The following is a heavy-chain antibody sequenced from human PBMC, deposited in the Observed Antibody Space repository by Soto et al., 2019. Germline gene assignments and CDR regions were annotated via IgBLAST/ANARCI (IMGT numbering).Heavy chain of an antibody. CDR3: AREGGESSDGLYYFDS. Sequence: SETLSLTCTVSGGSISSGGNYWSWIRQPPGKGLEWIGHIYYSGNTDYNPSLKSRLAISIDTSKNQFSLKLSSVTAADTAVYFCAREGGESSDGLYYFDSWGQGPLVTVSS. CDR2: IYYSGNT. CDR1: GGSISSGGNY. D-gene: IGHD3-16*01. V-gene: IGHV4-30-4*01. J-gene: IGHJ4*02.